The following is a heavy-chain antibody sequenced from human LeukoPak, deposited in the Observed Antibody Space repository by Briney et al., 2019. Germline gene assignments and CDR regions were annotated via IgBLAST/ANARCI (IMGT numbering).Heavy chain of an antibody. Sequence: GGSLRLSCTGSGFTFGIYAMNWVRQAPGKGLEWVSVIMGNSGLIDYAGSVKGRFTISRDNDRNTLYLQMTTLRAEDTAIYFCAKDRTPDGFYSIDYWGQGVLVTVSS. CDR3: AKDRTPDGFYSIDY. D-gene: IGHD2-15*01. CDR1: GFTFGIYA. J-gene: IGHJ4*02. V-gene: IGHV3-23*01. CDR2: IMGNSGLI.